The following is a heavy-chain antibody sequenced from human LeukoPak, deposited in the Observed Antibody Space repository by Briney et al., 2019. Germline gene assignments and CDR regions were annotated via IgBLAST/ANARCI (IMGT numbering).Heavy chain of an antibody. CDR2: IHYDGSNK. V-gene: IGHV3-30*02. CDR3: AKDSLWVEYCSSTSCSFFDY. CDR1: GFTFSSYG. Sequence: PGGSLRLSCAASGFTFSSYGMHWVRQAPGKGLEWVAFIHYDGSNKYYTDSVKGRFTISRDNSKSTLYLQMNSLRAEDTAVYYCAKDSLWVEYCSSTSCSFFDYWGQGTLVTVSS. J-gene: IGHJ4*02. D-gene: IGHD2-2*01.